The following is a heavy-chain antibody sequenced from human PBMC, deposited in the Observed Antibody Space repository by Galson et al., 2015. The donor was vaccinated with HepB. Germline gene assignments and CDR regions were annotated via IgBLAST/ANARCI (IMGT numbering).Heavy chain of an antibody. CDR1: GYTLTELS. CDR3: ATQVVDFWSGYCY. V-gene: IGHV1-24*01. D-gene: IGHD3-3*01. J-gene: IGHJ4*02. CDR2: FDPENNET. Sequence: GYTLTELSIHWVRQAPGKGLEWMGGFDPENNETVYAQKFQGRVTMTEDTSTDTGYMELRSLRSEDTALYYCATQVVDFWSGYCYWGQGTLVTVSS.